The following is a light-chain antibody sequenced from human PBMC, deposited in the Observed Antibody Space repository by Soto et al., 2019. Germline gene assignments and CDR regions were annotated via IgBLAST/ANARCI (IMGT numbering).Light chain of an antibody. CDR3: SLYPISGL. V-gene: IGLV2-14*01. Sequence: QSALTHPASVSGSPGQSITISCTGTSSDVGGHNYVSWYQHHPGKAPKLIIYEVSNRPSGVSNRFSGSKSGNTASLTISGLQAADEADYYCSLYPISGLFGGGTKLTVL. J-gene: IGLJ3*02. CDR1: SSDVGGHNY. CDR2: EVS.